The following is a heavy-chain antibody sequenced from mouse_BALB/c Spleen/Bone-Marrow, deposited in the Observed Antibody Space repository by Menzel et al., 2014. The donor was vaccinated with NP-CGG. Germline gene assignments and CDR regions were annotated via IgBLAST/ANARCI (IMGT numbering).Heavy chain of an antibody. Sequence: EVQLQQPGPGLVKPSQSLSLTCTVTGYSITRDYAWNWIRQFTGNKLEWMGYISYSGSTTYNPSLKSRFSITRDTSKNQFFLQLNSVTTEDTATYYCARSSSYDYDVGFAYWGQGTLVTVSA. CDR3: ARSSSYDYDVGFAY. CDR1: GYSITRDYA. V-gene: IGHV3-2*02. J-gene: IGHJ3*01. CDR2: ISYSGST. D-gene: IGHD2-4*01.